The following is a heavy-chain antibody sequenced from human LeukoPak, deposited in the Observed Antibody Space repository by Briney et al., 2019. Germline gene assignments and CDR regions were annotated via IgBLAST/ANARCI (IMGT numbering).Heavy chain of an antibody. D-gene: IGHD6-19*01. J-gene: IGHJ4*02. V-gene: IGHV4-59*01. CDR2: IYYSGST. CDR1: GDSISSYY. CDR3: ARYYSSGWFSYFDY. Sequence: SETLSLTCTSSGDSISSYYWSWIRQPPGKGLEWIGYIYYSGSTNYNPSLKSRVTISVDTSKNQFSLKLSSVTAADTAVYYCARYYSSGWFSYFDYWGQGTLVTVSS.